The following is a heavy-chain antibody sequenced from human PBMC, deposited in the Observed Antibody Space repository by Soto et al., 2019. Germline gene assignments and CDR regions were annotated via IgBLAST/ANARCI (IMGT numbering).Heavy chain of an antibody. Sequence: QVQLVQSGAEVKRPGASVKVSCKASGYTFNTYGITWVRQAPGQGLEWLGWISPYHGNTKYAQNLQGRVTMTTDTSTDIVYMELRSLTSDDTAVYYCARDLDYDFWSGFLSPWGQGTLVTVSS. J-gene: IGHJ5*02. CDR1: GYTFNTYG. V-gene: IGHV1-18*01. D-gene: IGHD3-3*01. CDR3: ARDLDYDFWSGFLSP. CDR2: ISPYHGNT.